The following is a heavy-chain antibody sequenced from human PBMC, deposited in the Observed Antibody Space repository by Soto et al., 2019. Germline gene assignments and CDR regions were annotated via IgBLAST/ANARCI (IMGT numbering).Heavy chain of an antibody. Sequence: ASVKVPCKASGYTYTSSGFHWVRQAPGQRLEWMGWINAANGDTNYSRKFQGRFTITTDASASTAYFQLSSLRSEDTAVYYCVGSHGSTTGNDCFDPWGQGTPVTVSS. CDR1: GYTYTSSG. CDR2: INAANGDT. D-gene: IGHD1-1*01. CDR3: VGSHGSTTGNDCFDP. J-gene: IGHJ5*01. V-gene: IGHV1-3*01.